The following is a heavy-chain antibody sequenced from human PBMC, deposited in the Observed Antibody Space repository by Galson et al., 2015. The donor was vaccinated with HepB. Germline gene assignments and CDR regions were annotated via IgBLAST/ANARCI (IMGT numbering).Heavy chain of an antibody. D-gene: IGHD6-13*01. CDR3: ARDRASGRTDY. Sequence: SLRLSCAASGFTFSNSWMSWVRQAPGKGLEWVANINPDGSEKSYVASVKGRFTISRDNAKNSLYLQPNSLRGEDTAVYYCARDRASGRTDYWGQGTLVTVSS. J-gene: IGHJ4*02. CDR2: INPDGSEK. V-gene: IGHV3-7*01. CDR1: GFTFSNSW.